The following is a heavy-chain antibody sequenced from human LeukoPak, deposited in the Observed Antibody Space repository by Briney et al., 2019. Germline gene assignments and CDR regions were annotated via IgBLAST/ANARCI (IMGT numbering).Heavy chain of an antibody. CDR1: GFTFSSYE. Sequence: QSGGSLRLSCAASGFTFSSYEMNWVRQAPGKGLEWVSSISSSGTSIYYADSVKGRFTISRDNAKNLLYLQMNSLRAEDTAVYYCATEDGDYGYWGQGTLVTVSS. CDR3: ATEDGDYGY. V-gene: IGHV3-48*03. D-gene: IGHD4-17*01. J-gene: IGHJ4*02. CDR2: ISSSGTSI.